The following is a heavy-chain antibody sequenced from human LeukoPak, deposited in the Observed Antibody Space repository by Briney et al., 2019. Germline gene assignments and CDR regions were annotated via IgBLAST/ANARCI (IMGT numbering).Heavy chain of an antibody. Sequence: SETLSLNGAVYGVSFSGYYWSWIRQPPGKGLEWIGEINHSGSTNYNPSLRSGVTIAVDTSRNHFSQKLSLVTAAETAVYYCGRKPEYYYFITVWGEGTTVTIYS. D-gene: IGHD1-14*01. V-gene: IGHV4-34*01. CDR1: GVSFSGYY. CDR3: GRKPEYYYFITV. J-gene: IGHJ6*03. CDR2: INHSGST.